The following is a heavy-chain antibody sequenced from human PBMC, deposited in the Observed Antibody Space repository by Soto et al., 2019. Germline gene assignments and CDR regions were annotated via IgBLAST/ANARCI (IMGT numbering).Heavy chain of an antibody. CDR3: ARYRTTSSFGNYFDY. D-gene: IGHD2-2*01. CDR1: GFTFSDYY. J-gene: IGHJ4*02. CDR2: ITSSGSTI. V-gene: IGHV3-11*01. Sequence: QVQLVESGGGLVKPGGSLRLSCAASGFTFSDYYMTWIRQAPGKGLEWVSYITSSGSTIHYADSVRGRFTMSRDNARNSLSLQMNSLRVEDMAVYYCARYRTTSSFGNYFDYWGQGTLVTVSS.